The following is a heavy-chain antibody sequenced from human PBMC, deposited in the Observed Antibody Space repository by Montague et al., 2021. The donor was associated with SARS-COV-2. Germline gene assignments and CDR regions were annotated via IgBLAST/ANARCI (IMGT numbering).Heavy chain of an antibody. Sequence: SETLSLTCTVSGGSISSSSYYWGWIRQPPGKGLEWIGSIYYSGSTYYNPSLKSRVTISVDTSKNQFSLKLSSVTAADTAVYYCARQGSSLAQSYSLWSTNLFRGEFDYWGQGTLVTVSS. CDR2: IYYSGST. CDR1: GGSISSSSYY. CDR3: ARQGSSLAQSYSLWSTNLFRGEFDY. D-gene: IGHD3-10*01. J-gene: IGHJ4*02. V-gene: IGHV4-39*01.